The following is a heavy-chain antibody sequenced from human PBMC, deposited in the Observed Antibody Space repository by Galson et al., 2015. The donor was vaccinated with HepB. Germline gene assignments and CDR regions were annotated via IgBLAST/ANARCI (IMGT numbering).Heavy chain of an antibody. V-gene: IGHV3-66*01. J-gene: IGHJ4*02. CDR3: ATGLLWFGELSSVAIDY. Sequence: SLRLSCAASGFTVSSNYMSWVRQAPGKGLEWVSVIYSGGSTYYADSVKGRFTISRDNSKNTLYLQMNSLRAEDTAVYYCATGLLWFGELSSVAIDYWGQGTLVTVSS. D-gene: IGHD3-10*01. CDR2: IYSGGST. CDR1: GFTVSSNY.